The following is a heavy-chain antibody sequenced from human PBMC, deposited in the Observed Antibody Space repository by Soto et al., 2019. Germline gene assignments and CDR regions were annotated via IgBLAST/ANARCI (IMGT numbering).Heavy chain of an antibody. CDR3: ARVVPLWFGESNKYYYYGMDV. V-gene: IGHV1-18*01. Sequence: ASVKVSCKASGYTFTSYGISWVRQAPGQGLEWMGWISAYNGNTNYAQKLQGRVTMTTDTSTSTAYMELRSLRSDDTAVYYCARVVPLWFGESNKYYYYGMDVWGQGTTVTVSS. D-gene: IGHD3-10*01. CDR2: ISAYNGNT. CDR1: GYTFTSYG. J-gene: IGHJ6*02.